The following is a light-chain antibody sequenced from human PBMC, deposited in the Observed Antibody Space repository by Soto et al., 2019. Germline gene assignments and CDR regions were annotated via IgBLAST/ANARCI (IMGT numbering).Light chain of an antibody. J-gene: IGLJ2*01. CDR1: SSNIGAGYD. Sequence: QSVLTQPPSVSGAPGQRVTISCTGSSSNIGAGYDVHWYLQLPGTAPKLLIYGNINRPSGVPDRFSGSKSGTSASLAITGLQAEDEADYYCQSYDSSLSGVVFGGGTQLTVL. CDR2: GNI. V-gene: IGLV1-40*01. CDR3: QSYDSSLSGVV.